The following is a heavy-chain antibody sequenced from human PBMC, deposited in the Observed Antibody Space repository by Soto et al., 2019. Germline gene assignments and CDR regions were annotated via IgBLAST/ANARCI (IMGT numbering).Heavy chain of an antibody. Sequence: GGSLRLSCAASGFTFSSYWMHWVRQAPGEGLVWVSRINSDGSSTSYADSVKGRFTISRDNAKNTLYLQINSLRAEDTAVYYCVRTSLVVAAATREDYWGQGTLVTVSS. V-gene: IGHV3-74*01. CDR2: INSDGSST. J-gene: IGHJ4*02. D-gene: IGHD2-15*01. CDR3: VRTSLVVAAATREDY. CDR1: GFTFSSYW.